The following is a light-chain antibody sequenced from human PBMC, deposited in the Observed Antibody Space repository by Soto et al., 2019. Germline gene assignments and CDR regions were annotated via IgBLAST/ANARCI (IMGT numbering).Light chain of an antibody. CDR2: DAS. V-gene: IGKV3-11*01. J-gene: IGKJ1*01. CDR3: QQYGSSPWT. CDR1: QSVSSY. Sequence: EIVLTHSPATLSLSPWEIATLSCRASQSVSSYLAWYQQKPGQAPRLLIYDASNRATGIPARFSGSGSGTDFTLTISSLEPEDFAVYYRQQYGSSPWTFGQGTKVDIK.